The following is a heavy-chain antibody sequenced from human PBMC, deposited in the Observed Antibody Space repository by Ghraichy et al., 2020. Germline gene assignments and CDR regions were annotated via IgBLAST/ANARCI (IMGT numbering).Heavy chain of an antibody. CDR2: INNSETS. CDR1: GGSFNGFY. Sequence: SCAVYGGSFNGFYWTWIRQPPGKGLEWIGEINNSETSDYNPSLRGRVTMSVDTSKNQFSLKLQSVTAADTAVYYCARHSTGDFALDVWGPGTMVSVSS. V-gene: IGHV4-34*01. CDR3: ARHSTGDFALDV. D-gene: IGHD7-27*01. J-gene: IGHJ3*01.